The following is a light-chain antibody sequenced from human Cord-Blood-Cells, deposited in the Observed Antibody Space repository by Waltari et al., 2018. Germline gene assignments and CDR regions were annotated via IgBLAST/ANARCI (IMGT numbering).Light chain of an antibody. Sequence: DIQRTQFQTSQYACVGDRVTSTCRASQRISSYLNWYQQKPGKAPKLLIYAASSLQSGVPSRFSGSGSGTDFTLTISSLQPEDFATYYCQQSYSTPYTFGQGTKLEI. CDR3: QQSYSTPYT. V-gene: IGKV1-39*01. J-gene: IGKJ2*01. CDR1: QRISSY. CDR2: AAS.